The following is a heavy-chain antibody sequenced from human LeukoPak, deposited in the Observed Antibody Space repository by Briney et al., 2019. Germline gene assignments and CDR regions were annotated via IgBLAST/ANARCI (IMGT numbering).Heavy chain of an antibody. CDR2: ISSSGSTI. V-gene: IGHV3-11*04. J-gene: IGHJ6*04. CDR1: GFTFSDYY. D-gene: IGHD2-2*02. Sequence: GGSLRLSCAASGFTFSDYYMSWIRQAPGKGLEGVSYISSSGSTIYYADSVKGRFTISRDNAKNSVYLQMNSLRAEDTAVYYCARDLGYCTSTSCYSLYGMDVWGKGTTVTVSS. CDR3: ARDLGYCTSTSCYSLYGMDV.